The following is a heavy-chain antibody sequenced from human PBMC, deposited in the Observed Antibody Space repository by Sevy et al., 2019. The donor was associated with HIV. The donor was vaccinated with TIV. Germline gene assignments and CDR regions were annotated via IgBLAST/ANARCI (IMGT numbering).Heavy chain of an antibody. V-gene: IGHV3-23*01. Sequence: GGYLRLSCAASGFSFSSYAMSWVRQTPGKGLQWVSVISGSGGSTYYADSVKGRFTIFRDNSRNTVYLQMNSLRAEDTAVYYCARRPDLAVVILTGVLDVWGQGTTVTVSS. D-gene: IGHD3-3*01. CDR2: ISGSGGST. CDR1: GFSFSSYA. CDR3: ARRPDLAVVILTGVLDV. J-gene: IGHJ6*02.